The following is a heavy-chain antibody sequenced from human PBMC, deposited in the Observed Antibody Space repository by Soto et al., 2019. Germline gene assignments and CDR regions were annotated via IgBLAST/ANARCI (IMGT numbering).Heavy chain of an antibody. D-gene: IGHD6-19*01. V-gene: IGHV3-33*01. CDR1: GFTFSSYG. CDR2: IWDDGSNK. J-gene: IGHJ3*01. Sequence: GGSLRLSCAASGFTFSSYGMHWVRQAPGKGLVWVSVIWDDGSNKYYADSVKGRFTISRDNSKNTLYLQMNSLRAEDTAMYYCAVMSSRSDVLDVWGQGTMVTVSS. CDR3: AVMSSRSDVLDV.